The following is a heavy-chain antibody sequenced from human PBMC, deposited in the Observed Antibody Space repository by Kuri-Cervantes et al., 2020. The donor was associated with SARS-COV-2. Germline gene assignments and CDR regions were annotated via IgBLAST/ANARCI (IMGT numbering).Heavy chain of an antibody. CDR1: GGSFSGYY. CDR3: ARHLAQCSSTSCYTIWGGWFDP. V-gene: IGHV4-34*01. D-gene: IGHD2-2*02. CDR2: INHSGTT. Sequence: SETLSLTCAVYGGSFSGYYWSWIRQPPGKGLDWIGEINHSGTTNYNPSLKSRVTISVDTSKNQFSLKLSSVTAADTAVYYCARHLAQCSSTSCYTIWGGWFDPWGQGTLVTVSS. J-gene: IGHJ5*02.